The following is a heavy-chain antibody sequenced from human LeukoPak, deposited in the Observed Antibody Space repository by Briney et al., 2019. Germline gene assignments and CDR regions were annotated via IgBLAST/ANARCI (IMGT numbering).Heavy chain of an antibody. V-gene: IGHV3-23*01. J-gene: IGHJ4*02. D-gene: IGHD3-22*01. CDR1: GFTFSSYA. CDR3: AKDHLRYYYDSSGYYPAFDY. Sequence: GGSPRLSCAASGFTFSSYAMSWVRQAPGKGLEWVSAISGSGGSTYYADSVKGRFTISRDNSKNTLYLQMNSLRAEDTAVYYCAKDHLRYYYDSSGYYPAFDYWGQGTLVTVSS. CDR2: ISGSGGST.